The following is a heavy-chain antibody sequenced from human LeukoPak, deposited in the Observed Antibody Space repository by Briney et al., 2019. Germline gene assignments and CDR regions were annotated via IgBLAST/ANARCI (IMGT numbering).Heavy chain of an antibody. V-gene: IGHV4-4*07. D-gene: IGHD3-10*01. Sequence: SETLSLTCTVSGGSISSYYWSWIRQPAGKGLEWIGRIYTSGSTNYNPSLKSRVTMSVDTSKNQFSLKLSSVTAADTAVYYCARGYYGSGSHCCHMDVWGKGTTITVS. CDR1: GGSISSYY. CDR2: IYTSGST. CDR3: ARGYYGSGSHCCHMDV. J-gene: IGHJ6*03.